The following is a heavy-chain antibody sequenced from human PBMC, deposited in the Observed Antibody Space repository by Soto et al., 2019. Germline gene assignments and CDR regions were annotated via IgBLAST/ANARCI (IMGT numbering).Heavy chain of an antibody. J-gene: IGHJ4*02. V-gene: IGHV4-30-4*01. D-gene: IGHD3-22*01. Sequence: SETLSLTCTVSGGSISSGDYYWSWIRQPPGKGLEWIGYIYYSGSTYYNPSLKSRVTISVDTSKNQFSLKLSSVTAADTAVYYCAREGDYYDSSGYYPFDYCGQGTLVTVSS. CDR3: AREGDYYDSSGYYPFDY. CDR2: IYYSGST. CDR1: GGSISSGDYY.